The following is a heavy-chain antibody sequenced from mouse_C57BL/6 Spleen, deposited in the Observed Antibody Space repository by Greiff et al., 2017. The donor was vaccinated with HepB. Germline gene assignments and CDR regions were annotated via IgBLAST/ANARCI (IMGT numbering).Heavy chain of an antibody. CDR1: GYTFTDYY. CDR3: ARDGRALFAY. V-gene: IGHV1-76*01. Sequence: QVHVKQSGAELVRPGASVKLSCKASGYTFTDYYINWVKQRPGQGLEWIARIYPGSGNTYYNEKFKGKATLTAEKSSSTAYMQLSSLTSEDSAVYFCARDGRALFAYWGQGTLVTVSA. D-gene: IGHD1-1*01. CDR2: IYPGSGNT. J-gene: IGHJ3*01.